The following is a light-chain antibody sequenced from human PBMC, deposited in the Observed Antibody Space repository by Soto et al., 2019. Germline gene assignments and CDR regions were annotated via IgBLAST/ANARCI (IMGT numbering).Light chain of an antibody. CDR2: DVS. CDR1: SSDVGGYNY. CDR3: CSYAGSYTPLYV. Sequence: QSALAQPRSVSGSPGQSVTISCTGTSSDVGGYNYVSWYQQHPGKAPKLMIYDVSKRPSGVPDRFSGSKSDNTASLTISGLQAEDEADYYCCSYAGSYTPLYVFGTGTKVTLL. J-gene: IGLJ1*01. V-gene: IGLV2-11*01.